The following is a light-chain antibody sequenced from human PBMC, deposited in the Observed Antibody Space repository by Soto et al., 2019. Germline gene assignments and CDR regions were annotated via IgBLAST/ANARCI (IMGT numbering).Light chain of an antibody. CDR1: SSDVGGYNS. CDR3: SSYTTSSTYV. V-gene: IGLV2-14*03. CDR2: NVS. J-gene: IGLJ1*01. Sequence: QSALTQPASVXGSPGQSITISCTGTSSDVGGYNSVSWYQHHPGKAPKLMIYNVSNRPSGVSNRFSGSKSGNTASLTISGLQAEDEADYYFSSYTTSSTYVFGTGNKVTVL.